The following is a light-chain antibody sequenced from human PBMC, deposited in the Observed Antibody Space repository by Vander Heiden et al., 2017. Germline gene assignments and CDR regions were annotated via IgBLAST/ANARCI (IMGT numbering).Light chain of an antibody. CDR3: HHCGSSPRRT. CDR1: QSVSSSY. J-gene: IGKJ4*01. Sequence: EIVLTQSPGTLSLSPGEGATLPCSASQSVSSSYIAWYQQRPGQAPRLIIYSASSRATGIPDRFSGSGSGTDFTLTISRLESEDFAVYYCHHCGSSPRRTFGGGTKVEI. CDR2: SAS. V-gene: IGKV3-20*01.